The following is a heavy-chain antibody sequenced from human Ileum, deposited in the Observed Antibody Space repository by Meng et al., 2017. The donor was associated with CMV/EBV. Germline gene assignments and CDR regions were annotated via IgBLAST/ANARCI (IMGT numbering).Heavy chain of an antibody. CDR1: GFTFSSYS. Sequence: GGSLRLSCAASGFTFSSYSMDWVRQAPGKGLEWISYITYTSGLVYYADSVRGRFTVSRDNDKNVLYLQRNSLRAEDTAVYYCARGGHSYALDSWGQGTLVTVSS. D-gene: IGHD5-18*01. J-gene: IGHJ4*02. CDR3: ARGGHSYALDS. CDR2: ITYTSGLV. V-gene: IGHV3-48*04.